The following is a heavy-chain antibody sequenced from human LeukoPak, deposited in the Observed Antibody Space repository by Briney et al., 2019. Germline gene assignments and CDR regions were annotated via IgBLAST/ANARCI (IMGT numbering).Heavy chain of an antibody. V-gene: IGHV3-9*01. CDR2: ITWNSRSV. J-gene: IGHJ3*01. Sequence: GGSLRLSCAASGFTFEDYAIHWVRQVPGKGLDWVAGITWNSRSVDFADSVKGRFIISRDNAKKLVYLQMNSLRPQDTAIYYCAKTHDGSGFLTDAFVVWGEGETVTVSS. D-gene: IGHD3-22*01. CDR3: AKTHDGSGFLTDAFVV. CDR1: GFTFEDYA.